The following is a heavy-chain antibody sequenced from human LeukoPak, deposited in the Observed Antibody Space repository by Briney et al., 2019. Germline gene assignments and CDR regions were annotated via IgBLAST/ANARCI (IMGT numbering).Heavy chain of an antibody. CDR3: ARSDYNDYRGLGF. CDR2: IIPSSGST. V-gene: IGHV1-46*01. Sequence: ASVKVSCKASGYTFTSYHIHWMRQAPGQGLGWMGIIIPSSGSTTYAQKFQGRVTMTRDTSTSTVYMELSSLTSDDTAVYFCARSDYNDYRGLGFWGQGTLVTVSS. J-gene: IGHJ4*02. D-gene: IGHD4-11*01. CDR1: GYTFTSYH.